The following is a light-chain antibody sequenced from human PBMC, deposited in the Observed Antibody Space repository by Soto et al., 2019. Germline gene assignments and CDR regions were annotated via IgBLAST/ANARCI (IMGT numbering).Light chain of an antibody. Sequence: EIVLTQSPGTLSLSPGERATLSCRASQSVSSSYLAWHQQPPGPAPSLLIYGASSRATGIPDWFSGSGSGEDFPLISSRQEDEYFALYYRQQYGSSPYTFGEGTKLEIK. J-gene: IGKJ2*01. CDR1: QSVSSSY. CDR2: GAS. CDR3: QQYGSSPYT. V-gene: IGKV3-20*01.